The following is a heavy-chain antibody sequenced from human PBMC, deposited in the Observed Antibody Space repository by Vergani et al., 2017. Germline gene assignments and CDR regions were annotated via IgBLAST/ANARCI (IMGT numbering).Heavy chain of an antibody. CDR3: AKLDV. CDR1: GFTFSSYA. CDR2: ISYDGSNK. J-gene: IGHJ6*02. V-gene: IGHV3-30-3*02. Sequence: QVQLVESGGGVVQPGRSLRLSCAASGFTFSSYAMHWVRQAPGKGLEWVAVISYDGSNKYYADSVKGRFTISRDNSKNTLYLQMNSLRVEDTALYYCAKLDVWGQGTTVTVSS.